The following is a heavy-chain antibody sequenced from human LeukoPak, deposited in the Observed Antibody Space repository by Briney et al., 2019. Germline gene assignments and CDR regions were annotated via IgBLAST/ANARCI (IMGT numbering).Heavy chain of an antibody. D-gene: IGHD1-26*01. Sequence: GGSLRLSCAASGFTFSSYSMNWVRQAPGKGLEWVSSISSSSSYIYYADSVKGRFTISRDNARNSLYLQMNSLRAEDTAVYYCARDRGFYSGSYFDYWGQGTLVTVSS. CDR3: ARDRGFYSGSYFDY. CDR2: ISSSSSYI. V-gene: IGHV3-21*01. CDR1: GFTFSSYS. J-gene: IGHJ4*02.